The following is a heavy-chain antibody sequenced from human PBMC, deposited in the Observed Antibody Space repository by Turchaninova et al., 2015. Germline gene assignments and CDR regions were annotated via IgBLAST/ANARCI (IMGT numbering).Heavy chain of an antibody. Sequence: QVQLQESGPGLVKPSETLSLTCAVTDFSFTSTYDWGWIRQSQGKGLEWIGTVYVSGSTYYNPSLNRRVTISLDTSKKHFSLKPSSVTAADTAIYYCARLRRRYFDYWGQGALVTVSS. V-gene: IGHV4-38-2*01. CDR1: DFSFTSTYD. CDR2: VYVSGST. CDR3: ARLRRRYFDY. J-gene: IGHJ4*02.